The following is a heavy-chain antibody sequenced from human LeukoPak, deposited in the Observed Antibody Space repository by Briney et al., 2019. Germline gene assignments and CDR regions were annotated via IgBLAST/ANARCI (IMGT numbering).Heavy chain of an antibody. D-gene: IGHD3-3*01. CDR1: GYTFTSYG. CDR3: ARDDFPLTGLRFLEWNPPLY. Sequence: ASVKVSCKASGYTFTSYGISWVRQAPGQGLWWMGWISAYNGNTNYAQKLQGRVTMTTDTSTSTAYMELRSLRSDDTAVYYCARDDFPLTGLRFLEWNPPLYWGQGTLVTVSS. J-gene: IGHJ4*02. CDR2: ISAYNGNT. V-gene: IGHV1-18*01.